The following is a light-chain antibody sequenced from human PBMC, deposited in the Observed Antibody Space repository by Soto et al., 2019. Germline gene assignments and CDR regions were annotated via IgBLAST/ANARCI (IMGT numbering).Light chain of an antibody. CDR3: QQRSNWPT. V-gene: IGKV3-11*01. J-gene: IGKJ5*01. CDR1: QSVSSY. Sequence: EIVLTQSPATLSLSPGERATLSCRASQSVSSYLAWYQQKPGQAPRLLIYDASNRATGIPARFSGSGSGTDFTLTISSLEPEDFAVYYCQQRSNWPTFGQATLLEIK. CDR2: DAS.